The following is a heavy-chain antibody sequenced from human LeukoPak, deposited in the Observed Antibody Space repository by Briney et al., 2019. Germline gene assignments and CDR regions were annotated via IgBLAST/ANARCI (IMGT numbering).Heavy chain of an antibody. V-gene: IGHV3-23*01. CDR1: GFPFSTYA. CDR3: AKEVYSDYGGLDY. Sequence: GGSLSLSCAASGFPFSTYAMSWVRQAPGKGLEWVSSIRGSDGSTYYADSVKGRFAISRDNSKNTLYLQMNSLRAEDTAVYYRAKEVYSDYGGLDYWGQGTLVTVSS. D-gene: IGHD4-23*01. CDR2: IRGSDGST. J-gene: IGHJ4*02.